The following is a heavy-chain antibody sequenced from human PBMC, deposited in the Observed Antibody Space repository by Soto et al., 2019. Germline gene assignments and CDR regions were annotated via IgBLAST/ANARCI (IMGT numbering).Heavy chain of an antibody. D-gene: IGHD2-21*01. J-gene: IGHJ4*02. CDR3: ASKADSLNN. CDR1: GFALRSSW. V-gene: IGHV3-7*01. Sequence: GGSLRLSCAASGFALRSSWMYWVRQAPGKGLEWVANINPDGSHKYYVDSVKGRFTISRDNAKNSLYLQMNSLRVEDTAVYYCASKADSLNNWGQGP. CDR2: INPDGSHK.